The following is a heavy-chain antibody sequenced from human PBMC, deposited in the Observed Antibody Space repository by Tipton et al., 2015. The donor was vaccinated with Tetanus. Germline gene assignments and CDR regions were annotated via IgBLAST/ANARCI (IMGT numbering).Heavy chain of an antibody. D-gene: IGHD2-21*02. CDR3: ARGMAEASNCGGDCYSDY. CDR1: GFSFNSSA. CDR2: ISSSSRYI. V-gene: IGHV3-21*01. Sequence: SLRLSCAASGFSFNSSAMNWVRQAPGKGLEWVSSISSSSRYIYYADSVKGRFTISRDNAKNSLYLQMISLRAEDTAVYSCARGMAEASNCGGDCYSDYWGQGTLVTVSS. J-gene: IGHJ4*02.